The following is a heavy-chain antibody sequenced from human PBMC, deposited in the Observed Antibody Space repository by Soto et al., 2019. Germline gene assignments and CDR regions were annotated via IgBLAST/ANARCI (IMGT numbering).Heavy chain of an antibody. Sequence: LRLSCVTSGFTFSRNTMNWVRQAPGKGLEWVASITSSGRYVYYADSVKGRFSASRDNAKNSLSLQMDSLRPDDTAIYFCVKDEGIEAMDVWGQGTTVTVSS. J-gene: IGHJ6*02. CDR1: GFTFSRNT. CDR2: ITSSGRYV. D-gene: IGHD3-3*02. CDR3: VKDEGIEAMDV. V-gene: IGHV3-21*01.